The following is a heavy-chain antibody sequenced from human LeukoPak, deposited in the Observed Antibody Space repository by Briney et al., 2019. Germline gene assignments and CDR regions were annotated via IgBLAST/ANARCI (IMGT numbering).Heavy chain of an antibody. D-gene: IGHD3-9*01. CDR1: GGSISSYY. J-gene: IGHJ4*02. CDR2: IYYSGST. Sequence: SETLSLTCTVSGGSISSYYWSWIRQPPGKGLEWIGYIYYSGSTNYNPSLKSRVTISVDTSKNQFSLKLSSVTAADTAVYYCARGPPLLRYFDWLLPFDYWGQGTLVTVSS. V-gene: IGHV4-59*12. CDR3: ARGPPLLRYFDWLLPFDY.